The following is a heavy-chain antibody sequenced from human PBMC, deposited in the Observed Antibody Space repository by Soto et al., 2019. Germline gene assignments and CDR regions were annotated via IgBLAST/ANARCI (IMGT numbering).Heavy chain of an antibody. V-gene: IGHV4-59*01. D-gene: IGHD2-15*01. Sequence: QVQLQESGPGLVKPSETLSLTCTVSGGSISSYYWSWIRQPPGKGLEWIGYIYYSGSTNYNPSLKSRVTISVDTSKNQFSLKLSSVTAADTAVYYCAASRGNPQRAVDYWGQGTLVTVSS. CDR1: GGSISSYY. CDR2: IYYSGST. J-gene: IGHJ4*02. CDR3: AASRGNPQRAVDY.